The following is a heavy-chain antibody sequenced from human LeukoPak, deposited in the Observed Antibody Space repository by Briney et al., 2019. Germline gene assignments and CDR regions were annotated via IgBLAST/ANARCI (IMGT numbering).Heavy chain of an antibody. V-gene: IGHV1-8*03. J-gene: IGHJ4*02. Sequence: ASVKVSCKASGYTFTSYDINWVRQATGQGLEWMGWMNPNSGNTGYAQKFQGRVTITRNTSISTAYMELSSLRSEDTAVYYCARGQYDFWSGSPSSYFDYWGQGTLVTVSS. CDR2: MNPNSGNT. CDR1: GYTFTSYD. CDR3: ARGQYDFWSGSPSSYFDY. D-gene: IGHD3-3*01.